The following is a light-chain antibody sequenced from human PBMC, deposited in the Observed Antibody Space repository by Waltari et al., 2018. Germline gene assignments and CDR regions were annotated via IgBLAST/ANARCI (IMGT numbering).Light chain of an antibody. Sequence: VVMTQSPLSLLVTLGQPASISCRSGQSPVVSDGNIYLSWFHHRPGQSPRRLIYKISNRDSGVPDRFSGGGAGTDFTLKISRVEAEDIGVYYCMQATHWPYTFGQGTKLEIK. J-gene: IGKJ2*01. CDR3: MQATHWPYT. V-gene: IGKV2-30*01. CDR2: KIS. CDR1: QSPVVSDGNIY.